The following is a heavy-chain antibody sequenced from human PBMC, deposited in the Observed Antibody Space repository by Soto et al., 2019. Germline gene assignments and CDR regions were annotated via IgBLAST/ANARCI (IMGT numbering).Heavy chain of an antibody. CDR3: ARDEGFDP. V-gene: IGHV3-74*01. J-gene: IGHJ5*02. CDR1: GFTFSSYA. CDR2: INKHGNST. Sequence: PVGSLRLSCAASGFTFSSYAMSWVRQAPGKGLEWVARINKHGNSTTYADFAKGRFSISRDNAKDTLYLLMSSLRAEDTARYYCARDEGFDPWGQGTMVTVAS.